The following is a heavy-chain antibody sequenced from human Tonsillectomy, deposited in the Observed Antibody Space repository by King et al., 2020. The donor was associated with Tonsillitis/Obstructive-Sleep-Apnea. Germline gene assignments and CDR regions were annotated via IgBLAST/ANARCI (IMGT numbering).Heavy chain of an antibody. CDR3: ARVGDYYGSGSYSGVGY. Sequence: QLVQSGGGLVQPGGSLRLSCAASGFTFSDHYMDWVRQAPGKGLEWVGRTRNKANSYTTEYAASVKGRFTIPRDDSKKSLYLQMNSLKTEDTAVYYCARVGDYYGSGSYSGVGYWGQGTLVTVSS. CDR1: GFTFSDHY. J-gene: IGHJ4*02. V-gene: IGHV3-72*01. D-gene: IGHD3-10*01. CDR2: TRNKANSYTT.